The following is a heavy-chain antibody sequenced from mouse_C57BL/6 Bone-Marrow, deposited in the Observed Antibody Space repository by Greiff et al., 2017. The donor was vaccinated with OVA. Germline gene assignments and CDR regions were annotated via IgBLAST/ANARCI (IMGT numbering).Heavy chain of an antibody. Sequence: EVKLMESGEGLVKPGGSLKLSCAASGFTFSSYAMSWVRQTPEKRLEWVAYISSGGDYIYYADTVKGRFTISRDNARNTLYLQMSSLKSEDTAMYYCTREGDWGYFDYWGQGTTLTVSS. D-gene: IGHD4-1*01. V-gene: IGHV5-9-1*02. CDR3: TREGDWGYFDY. CDR1: GFTFSSYA. CDR2: ISSGGDYI. J-gene: IGHJ2*01.